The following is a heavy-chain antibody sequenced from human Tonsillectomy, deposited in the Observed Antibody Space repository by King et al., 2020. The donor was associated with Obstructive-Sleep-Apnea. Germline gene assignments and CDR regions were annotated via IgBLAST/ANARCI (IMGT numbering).Heavy chain of an antibody. J-gene: IGHJ4*02. CDR3: ARAGETGYFDY. V-gene: IGHV4-31*03. D-gene: IGHD3-16*01. CDR2: IYYSGNT. CDR1: GGSISSGGYY. Sequence: QLQESGPGLVKPSQTLSLTCTVSGGSISSGGYYWSWIRQHPGKGLEWIGYIYYSGNTDYNPSLKSRVTISVDTSKHQFSLKLSSVTAADTAVDYCARAGETGYFDYWGQGTLVTVSS.